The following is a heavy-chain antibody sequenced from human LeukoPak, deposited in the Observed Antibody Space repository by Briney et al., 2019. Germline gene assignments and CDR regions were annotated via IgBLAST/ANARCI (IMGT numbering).Heavy chain of an antibody. CDR2: IDYSGST. D-gene: IGHD1-1*01. J-gene: IGHJ4*02. V-gene: IGHV4-59*01. CDR1: GGSITSYY. CDR3: ARVDRSNWDVLEY. Sequence: SETLSLTCTVSGGSITSYYWSWIRQPPGKGPEWIGYIDYSGSTNYNPSLKSRVTISVDTTQNQFSLKLSSVTAADTAVYYCARVDRSNWDVLEYWGQGTLVTVSS.